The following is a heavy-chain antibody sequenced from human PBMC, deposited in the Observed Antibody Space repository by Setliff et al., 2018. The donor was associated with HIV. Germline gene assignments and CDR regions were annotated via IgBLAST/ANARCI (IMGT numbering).Heavy chain of an antibody. V-gene: IGHV1-69*13. Sequence: SVKVSCKASGGTFSSYAISWVRQAPGQGLEWMGGIIPIFGTANYAQKFQGRVTITADESTSTAYMELSSLRSEDTAVYYCARRSRIAVAGRGYFDYWGQGTLVTVSS. D-gene: IGHD6-19*01. J-gene: IGHJ4*02. CDR3: ARRSRIAVAGRGYFDY. CDR2: IIPIFGTA. CDR1: GGTFSSYA.